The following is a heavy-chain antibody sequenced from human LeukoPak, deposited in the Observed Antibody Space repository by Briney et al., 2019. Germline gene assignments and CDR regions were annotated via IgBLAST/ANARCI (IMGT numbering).Heavy chain of an antibody. D-gene: IGHD3-16*01. J-gene: IGHJ4*02. CDR1: VDSVSINSAA. V-gene: IGHV6-1*01. Sequence: SQTLSLTCAISVDSVSINSAAWNWIRQSPSRGLEWLGRTYYRSKWYNDYAVSVKSRITIYPYKSTNQFSLQLISVTPEDTAVYYCAREYEGLLYYWGQGTLVTVSS. CDR3: AREYEGLLYY. CDR2: TYYRSKWYN.